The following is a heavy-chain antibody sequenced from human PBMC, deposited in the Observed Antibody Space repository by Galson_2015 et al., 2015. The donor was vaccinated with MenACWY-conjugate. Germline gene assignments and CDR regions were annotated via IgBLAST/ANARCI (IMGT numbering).Heavy chain of an antibody. V-gene: IGHV3-49*03. Sequence: SLRLSCAASGFTFGDYAMSWFRQAPGKGLEWVGFIRSKAYGGTTEYAASVKGRFTISRDDSKSIAYLQMNSLKTEDTAVYYCTREQEGSSGYYLFFARAFDYWGQGTLVTVSS. J-gene: IGHJ4*02. CDR1: GFTFGDYA. D-gene: IGHD3-22*01. CDR2: IRSKAYGGTT. CDR3: TREQEGSSGYYLFFARAFDY.